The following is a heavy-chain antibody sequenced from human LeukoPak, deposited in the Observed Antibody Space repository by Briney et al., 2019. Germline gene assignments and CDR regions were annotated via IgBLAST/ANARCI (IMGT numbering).Heavy chain of an antibody. CDR1: GFTFSSYV. CDR3: AKGGYQVLNWFDP. Sequence: PGGSLRLSCAASGFTFSSYVMSWVRQAPGKGLEWVSGISGSGGSTYYADSVKGRFTISRDNSKNTLYLQMNSLRAEDTAVYYSAKGGYQVLNWFDPWGQGTLVTVSS. V-gene: IGHV3-23*01. CDR2: ISGSGGST. J-gene: IGHJ5*02. D-gene: IGHD2-2*01.